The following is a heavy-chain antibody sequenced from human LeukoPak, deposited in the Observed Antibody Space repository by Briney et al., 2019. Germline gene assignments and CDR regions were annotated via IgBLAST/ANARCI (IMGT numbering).Heavy chain of an antibody. V-gene: IGHV3-53*01. CDR1: GFTVSSNY. J-gene: IGHJ3*02. CDR3: ARDRPYYDILTGYYVGEAFDI. CDR2: IYSGGNT. D-gene: IGHD3-9*01. Sequence: GGSLRLSCAASGFTVSSNYMSWVRQAPGKGLEWVSVIYSGGNTYYADSVKGRFTISRDNSKNTLYLQMNSLRAEDTAVYYCARDRPYYDILTGYYVGEAFDIWGQGTMVTVSS.